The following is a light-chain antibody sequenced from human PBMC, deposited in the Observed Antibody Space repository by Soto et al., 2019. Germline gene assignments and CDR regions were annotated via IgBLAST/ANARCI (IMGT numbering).Light chain of an antibody. CDR2: TAS. V-gene: IGKV1-39*01. CDR3: QQSYSAPIT. CDR1: QSIRSY. Sequence: DIQMTQSPSSLSASVGDRVTITCRASQSIRSYLNWYQQKPGKAPKLLIYTASNLESGVPSRFSGSASGTDFTLTINSLQPEDFATYYCQQSYSAPITFGQGTRLEI. J-gene: IGKJ5*01.